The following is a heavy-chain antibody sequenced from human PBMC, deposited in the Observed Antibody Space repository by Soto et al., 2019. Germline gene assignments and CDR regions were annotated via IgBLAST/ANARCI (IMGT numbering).Heavy chain of an antibody. CDR3: AREPNYFDY. V-gene: IGHV1-18*01. Sequence: ACVTESGRASGYNCSCYGMSAVRQAPGQGLEWMGWISAYNGNTKYAQKFQGRVTMTTDTSTSTAYMELRSLRSDDTAVYYCAREPNYFDYWGQGTLVTVSS. J-gene: IGHJ4*02. CDR2: ISAYNGNT. CDR1: GYNCSCYG.